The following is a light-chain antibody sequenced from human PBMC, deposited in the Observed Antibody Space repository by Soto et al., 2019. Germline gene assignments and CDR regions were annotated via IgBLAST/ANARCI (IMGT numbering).Light chain of an antibody. CDR2: DVS. CDR1: SSDVGGYNY. CDR3: SSYTSSSTLDV. Sequence: QSVLTQPASVSGSPGQSITISCTGTSSDVGGYNYVSWYQQHPGKAPKLMIYDVSNRPSGVSNRFSGSKSGNTASLTISGLQDEDEADYYCSSYTSSSTLDVFGTGTKVTVL. J-gene: IGLJ1*01. V-gene: IGLV2-14*01.